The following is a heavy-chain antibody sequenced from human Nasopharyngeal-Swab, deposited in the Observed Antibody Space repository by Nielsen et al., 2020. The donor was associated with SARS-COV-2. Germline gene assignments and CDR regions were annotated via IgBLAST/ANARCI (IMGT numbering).Heavy chain of an antibody. Sequence: SETLSLTCSASGVSISSGSYYWSWIRQPAGKGLEWIGHMYTSGSINYNPSLKSRVAISIDTSKNQFSLRLSSVTAADTAVYYCAREDRWTLTSFYYALDVWGQGTTVTVSS. V-gene: IGHV4-61*09. CDR1: GVSISSGSYY. D-gene: IGHD3-9*01. J-gene: IGHJ6*02. CDR2: MYTSGSI. CDR3: AREDRWTLTSFYYALDV.